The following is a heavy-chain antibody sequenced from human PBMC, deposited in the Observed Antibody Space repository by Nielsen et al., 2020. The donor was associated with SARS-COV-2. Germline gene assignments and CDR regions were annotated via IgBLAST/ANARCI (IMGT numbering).Heavy chain of an antibody. J-gene: IGHJ6*02. Sequence: WIRQSPSRGLEWLGRTYYRAKWYNDYAVSVESRMTINPDTSKNHFSLQLNSVTPEDTAMYYCARDPRITGTQSFYYYYGMDVWGQGTTVTVSS. CDR3: ARDPRITGTQSFYYYYGMDV. V-gene: IGHV6-1*01. D-gene: IGHD1/OR15-1a*01. CDR2: TYYRAKWYN.